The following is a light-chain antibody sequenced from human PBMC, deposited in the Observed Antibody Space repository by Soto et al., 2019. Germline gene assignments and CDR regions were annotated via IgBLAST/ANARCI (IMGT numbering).Light chain of an antibody. CDR1: SSNIGAGYD. J-gene: IGLJ1*01. CDR3: QSYDSSLSAPYV. V-gene: IGLV1-40*01. CDR2: GNS. Sequence: QAVVTQPPSVSGAPGQRVTISCTGSSSNIGAGYDVHWYQQLPGTAPKLLIYGNSNRPSGVPDRFSGSKSGTSASLAITGVQAGDEAYYYCQSYDSSLSAPYVFGTGTQLTVL.